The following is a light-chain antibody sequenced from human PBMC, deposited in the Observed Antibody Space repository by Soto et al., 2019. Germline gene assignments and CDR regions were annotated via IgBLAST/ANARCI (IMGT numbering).Light chain of an antibody. CDR3: SSFVSGSTLYV. J-gene: IGLJ1*01. CDR2: EVS. Sequence: QSVLTQPASVSGSPGQSITISCTGSSSDGGRYKYVSWYQHRPGEAPKLVIYEVSNRPSGVSNRFSGSKSGNTASLTISGLQAEDEADYHCSSFVSGSTLYVSGTGTKVTVL. CDR1: SSDGGRYKY. V-gene: IGLV2-14*01.